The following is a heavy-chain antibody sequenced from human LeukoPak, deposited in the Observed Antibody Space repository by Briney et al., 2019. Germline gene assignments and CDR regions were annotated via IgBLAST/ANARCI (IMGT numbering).Heavy chain of an antibody. D-gene: IGHD3-22*01. CDR3: ASHYYYDSSGYYSLDY. Sequence: ASVKVSCKASGYTFTSYYMHWVRQAPGQGLEWRGIINPSGGSTSYAQKFQGRVTMTRDTSTSTVYMELSSLRSEDTAVYYCASHYYYDSSGYYSLDYWGQGTLVTVSS. J-gene: IGHJ4*02. V-gene: IGHV1-46*01. CDR1: GYTFTSYY. CDR2: INPSGGST.